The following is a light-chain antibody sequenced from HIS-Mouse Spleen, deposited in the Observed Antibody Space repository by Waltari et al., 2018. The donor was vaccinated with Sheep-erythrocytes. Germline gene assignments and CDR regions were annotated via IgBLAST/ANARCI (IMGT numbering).Light chain of an antibody. CDR2: EVS. V-gene: IGLV2-8*01. CDR1: SSDVGGYNY. J-gene: IGLJ3*02. Sequence: QSALTQPPSASGSPGQSVTISCTGTSSDVGGYNYVSWYQQPPGKAPKLRIYEVSKRPSGAPDRFSGSKSGNTASLTVSGLQAEDEADYYCSSYAGSNNWVFGGGTKLTVL. CDR3: SSYAGSNNWV.